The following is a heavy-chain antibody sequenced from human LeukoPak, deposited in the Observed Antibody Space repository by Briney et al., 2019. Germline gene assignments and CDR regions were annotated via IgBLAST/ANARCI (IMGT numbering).Heavy chain of an antibody. V-gene: IGHV3-7*01. CDR1: GFTFSSYW. J-gene: IGHJ5*02. Sequence: PGGSLRLSCAASGFTFSSYWMSWVRQAPGKGLEWVANIKQDGSEKYYVDSVKGRFTISRDNAKNSLYLQMNSLRAKDTAVYHCARGMTSKSAWFDPWGQGTLVTVSS. D-gene: IGHD4-11*01. CDR2: IKQDGSEK. CDR3: ARGMTSKSAWFDP.